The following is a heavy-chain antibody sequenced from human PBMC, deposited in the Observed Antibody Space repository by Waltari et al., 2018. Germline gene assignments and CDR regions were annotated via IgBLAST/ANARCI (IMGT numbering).Heavy chain of an antibody. CDR2: IKQDGSVI. CDR3: ARARGWSTFDY. Sequence: EVQLVESGGGLVQPGGSVRLSCAASGFTFSSYWMSGVRQAPGRGLEWVANIKQDGSVIYYIDSVKSRFTVSRDNAKSSLYLQMSRLRAEDTAVYYCARARGWSTFDYWGQGTLVTVSS. CDR1: GFTFSSYW. V-gene: IGHV3-7*02. D-gene: IGHD2-15*01. J-gene: IGHJ4*02.